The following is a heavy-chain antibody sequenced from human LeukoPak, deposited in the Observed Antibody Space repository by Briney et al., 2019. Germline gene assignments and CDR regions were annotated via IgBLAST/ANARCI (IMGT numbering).Heavy chain of an antibody. J-gene: IGHJ4*02. CDR1: GFTFSNAW. D-gene: IGHD4-4*01. Sequence: TGGSLRLSCAASGFTFSNAWMSWVRQAPGKGLEWVGRIKSKTDGGTTDYAAPVKGRFTISRDDSTNTLYLQMNSLKTEDTAVYYCTTLVYSNLYLDYWGQGTLVTVSS. CDR2: IKSKTDGGTT. V-gene: IGHV3-15*01. CDR3: TTLVYSNLYLDY.